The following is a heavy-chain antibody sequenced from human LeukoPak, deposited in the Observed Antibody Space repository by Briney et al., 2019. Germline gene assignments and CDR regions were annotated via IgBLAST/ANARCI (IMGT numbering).Heavy chain of an antibody. CDR1: GLTVSSYS. CDR2: ISNTSSAI. Sequence: GGSLRLSCAASGLTVSSYSMSWVRQAPGKGLEWLSYISNTSSAIYYADSLKGRFTITRDNTKNSLYLQLYSPRAEDTAAYYCAKVIGSYGDSAYWGQGTLVTVSS. CDR3: AKVIGSYGDSAY. V-gene: IGHV3-48*04. J-gene: IGHJ4*02. D-gene: IGHD3-16*01.